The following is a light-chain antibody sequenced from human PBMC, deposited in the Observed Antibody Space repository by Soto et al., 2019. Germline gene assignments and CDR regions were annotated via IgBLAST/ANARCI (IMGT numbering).Light chain of an antibody. V-gene: IGKV1-5*03. CDR2: KAS. J-gene: IGKJ2*01. CDR3: QHYNSYSHGMYT. Sequence: DIQMTQSPSTLSASVGDRVTITCRASQSITNWLAWYQQKPGKAPKLLIYKASSLESGVPSRFSGSGSGTEFTLTISSLQPDDFATYYCQHYNSYSHGMYTFGQGTKLEIK. CDR1: QSITNW.